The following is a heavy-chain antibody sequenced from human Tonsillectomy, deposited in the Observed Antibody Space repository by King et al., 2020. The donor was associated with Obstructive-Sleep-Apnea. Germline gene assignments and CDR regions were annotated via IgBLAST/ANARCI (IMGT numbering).Heavy chain of an antibody. D-gene: IGHD1-26*01. V-gene: IGHV3-30*04. Sequence: VQLVESGGGVVQPGRSLRLSCAASGFTFSSSSMHWVRQAPGKGLEWVAVISYDGSDDYYAESVKGRLTISKDNSKNTVYLQVNSLRAEDTAMYYCARGGGGSSSHLDYWGQGTLVTVSS. CDR3: ARGGGGSSSHLDY. J-gene: IGHJ4*02. CDR1: GFTFSSSS. CDR2: ISYDGSDD.